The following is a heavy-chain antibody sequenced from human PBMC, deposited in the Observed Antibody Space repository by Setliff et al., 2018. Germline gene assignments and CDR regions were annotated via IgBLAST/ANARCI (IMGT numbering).Heavy chain of an antibody. J-gene: IGHJ4*02. CDR2: ISPYSGNT. Sequence: GASVKVSCKASGYTFTNYGATWVRQAPGQGLEWMGWISPYSGNTYYAPELQGRVTLTTDTSTTTAYLELRSLTSDDTAVYYRSRLVRYCTTTTCQRASGDDYWGQGTLVTAPQ. V-gene: IGHV1-18*01. CDR3: SRLVRYCTTTTCQRASGDDY. CDR1: GYTFTNYG. D-gene: IGHD2-8*01.